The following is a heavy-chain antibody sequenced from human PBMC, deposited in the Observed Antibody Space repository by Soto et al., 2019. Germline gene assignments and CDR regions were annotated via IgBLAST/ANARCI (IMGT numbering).Heavy chain of an antibody. D-gene: IGHD6-19*01. CDR3: ARDIKQWVERLGLEY. J-gene: IGHJ4*02. CDR2: SNPYSGHT. CDR1: GYTFTSYG. V-gene: IGHV1-18*01. Sequence: QVQLVQSEAEVKKPGASVKVSCMASGYTFTSYGVAWVRQAPGQGHEWMGWSNPYSGHTYYVEKFTASGPMTTDTPSRKAYSELRALKSDDTAVYYCARDIKQWVERLGLEYGGQGTLVTVSS.